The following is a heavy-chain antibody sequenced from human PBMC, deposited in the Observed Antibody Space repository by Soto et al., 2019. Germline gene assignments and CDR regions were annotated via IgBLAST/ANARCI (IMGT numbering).Heavy chain of an antibody. J-gene: IGHJ6*01. CDR3: ARVLYYGSGSYSPYGMDV. CDR2: VSPPFRTS. V-gene: IGHV1-69*01. CDR1: GVSFNNNG. D-gene: IGHD3-10*01. Sequence: QGQLVQSGAEVKKRGSSVKVSCKTSGVSFNNNGIGWVRQAPGHGLEWMGGVSPPFRTSSYARKFQGRIAITADGSTSIVNMELSILTYEDTTQYYCARVLYYGSGSYSPYGMDVWGHGTTVTVSS.